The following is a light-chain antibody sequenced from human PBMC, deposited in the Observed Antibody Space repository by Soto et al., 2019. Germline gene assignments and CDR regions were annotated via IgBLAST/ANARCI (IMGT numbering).Light chain of an antibody. CDR3: QQAFSAEWT. CDR2: TSF. V-gene: IGKV1-5*01. CDR1: QSISSW. Sequence: DIKMTQSPSTLSAYVGDRVTITCRASQSISSWLAWYQQKPGEAPHLLIHTSFTLYSGVPSRFSGTVSGTDFTLTLRSLQPEECATYFGQQAFSAEWTCGPGTKVDIK. J-gene: IGKJ1*01.